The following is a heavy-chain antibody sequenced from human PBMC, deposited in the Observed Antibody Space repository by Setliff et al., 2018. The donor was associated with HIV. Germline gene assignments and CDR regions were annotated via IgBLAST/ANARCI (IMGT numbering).Heavy chain of an antibody. CDR2: INAGNGNT. J-gene: IGHJ6*02. CDR1: GYSFTSHS. CDR3: ARDSLGGEFTYYYYGMDV. D-gene: IGHD3-16*01. Sequence: GASVKVSCKTSGYSFTSHSMHWVRQAPGQRLEWMGWINAGNGNTKYSQKFQGRVTITRDTSASTAYMGLSSLRSEDTAVYYCARDSLGGEFTYYYYGMDVWGQGTTVTVSS. V-gene: IGHV1-3*01.